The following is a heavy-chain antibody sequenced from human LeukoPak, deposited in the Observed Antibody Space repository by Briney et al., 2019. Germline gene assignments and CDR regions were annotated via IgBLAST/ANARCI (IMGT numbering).Heavy chain of an antibody. J-gene: IGHJ4*02. CDR1: GXTFNSYA. CDR2: ISPGGSDT. Sequence: GGSLRLSCAASGXTFNSYAMSWVRQAPGKGLEWVSAISPGGSDTYYADSVRGRFTFSRDNSKNTLYLQMSSLRAEDSAVYYCAKRGGYETMAAFDYWGQGTLVTVSS. V-gene: IGHV3-23*01. D-gene: IGHD3-10*01. CDR3: AKRGGYETMAAFDY.